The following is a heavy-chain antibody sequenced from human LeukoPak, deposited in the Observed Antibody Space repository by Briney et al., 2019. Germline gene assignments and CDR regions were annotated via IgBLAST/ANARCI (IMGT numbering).Heavy chain of an antibody. J-gene: IGHJ3*01. CDR3: ATQKEYYYDGSGADAFDL. Sequence: SETLSLTCSVSGVSVNSRSHSWVWIRQPPGKRPEWIGSIYHSGSSYYNPSLTSRVTLSVDKSKNQFSLNMKSVTVADTAMYFCATQKEYYYDGSGADAFDLWGQGTMVIVSS. CDR2: IYHSGSS. D-gene: IGHD3-22*01. CDR1: GVSVNSRSHS. V-gene: IGHV4-39*07.